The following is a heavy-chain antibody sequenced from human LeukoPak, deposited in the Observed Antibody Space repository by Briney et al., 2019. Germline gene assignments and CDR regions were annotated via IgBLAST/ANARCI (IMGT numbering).Heavy chain of an antibody. CDR2: IYYSGST. CDR1: GGSISSSTYY. V-gene: IGHV4-39*01. D-gene: IGHD6-13*01. Sequence: SETLSLTCTVSGGSISSSTYYWGWIRQPPGTGLEWIGSIYYSGSTYYNPSLKSPVTISVDTSKNQFSLKLTSVTAADTAVYYCARLIAAAGRGIDHWGQGTLVTVSS. J-gene: IGHJ4*02. CDR3: ARLIAAAGRGIDH.